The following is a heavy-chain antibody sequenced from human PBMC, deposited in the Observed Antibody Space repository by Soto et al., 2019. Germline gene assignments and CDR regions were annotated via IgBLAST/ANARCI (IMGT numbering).Heavy chain of an antibody. CDR3: ARDSSSGWYGQTSWFDP. CDR2: IWYDGSNK. CDR1: GFTFSSYG. J-gene: IGHJ5*02. Sequence: QVQLVESGGGVVQPGRSLRLSCAASGFTFSSYGMHWVRQAPGKGLEWVAVIWYDGSNKYYADSVKGRFTISRDNSKNTLYLQMNSLRAEETAVYYCARDSSSGWYGQTSWFDPWGQGTLVTVSS. V-gene: IGHV3-33*01. D-gene: IGHD6-13*01.